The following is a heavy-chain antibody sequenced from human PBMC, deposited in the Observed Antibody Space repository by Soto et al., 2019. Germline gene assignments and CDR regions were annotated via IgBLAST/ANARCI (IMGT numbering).Heavy chain of an antibody. CDR1: GGSISNYY. V-gene: IGHV4-59*01. Sequence: SETLSLTCTVSGGSISNYYWSWIRHPPGKKLEWIGNIYYSGSANYNPSHKSRVTISVDTSKNQFSLNLYSVTTADTALYYCARDRRVGSYYYYYGMDVWGQGTTVTVSS. CDR3: ARDRRVGSYYYYYGMDV. J-gene: IGHJ6*02. CDR2: IYYSGSA. D-gene: IGHD1-26*01.